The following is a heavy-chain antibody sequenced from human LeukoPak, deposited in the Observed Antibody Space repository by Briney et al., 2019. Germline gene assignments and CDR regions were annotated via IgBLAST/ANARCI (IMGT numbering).Heavy chain of an antibody. V-gene: IGHV4-30-2*01. D-gene: IGHD3-10*01. CDR3: ARDWALLFFGDAFDI. Sequence: SETLSLTCTVSGGSISSGGYYWSWIRQPPGKGLEWIGYIYHSGSTYYNPSLKSRVTISADSSKNQFSLKLNSVTAADTAVYYCARDWALLFFGDAFDIWGQGTMVTVSS. J-gene: IGHJ3*02. CDR2: IYHSGST. CDR1: GGSISSGGYY.